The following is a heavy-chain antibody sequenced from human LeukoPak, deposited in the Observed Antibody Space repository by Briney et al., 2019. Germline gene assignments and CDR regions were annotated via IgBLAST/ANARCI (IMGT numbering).Heavy chain of an antibody. CDR3: ASLDYGSGSYYNPLEPYYYYYMDV. CDR1: GYTFTSYG. D-gene: IGHD3-10*01. CDR2: ISAYNGNT. J-gene: IGHJ6*03. V-gene: IGHV1-18*01. Sequence: GASVKVSCKASGYTFTSYGISRVRQAPGQGLEWMGWISAYNGNTNYAQKLQGRVTMTTDTSTSTAYMELRSLRSDDTAVYYCASLDYGSGSYYNPLEPYYYYYMDVWGKGTTVTVSS.